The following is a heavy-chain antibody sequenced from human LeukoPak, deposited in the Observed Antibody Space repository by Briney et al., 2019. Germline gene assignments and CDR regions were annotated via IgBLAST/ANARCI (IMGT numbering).Heavy chain of an antibody. D-gene: IGHD6-19*01. CDR3: ARGRKYSSGWYSF. V-gene: IGHV4-34*01. CDR1: GGSFSGYY. CDR2: INHSGST. Sequence: SETLSLTGAVYGGSFSGYYWSWIRQPPGKGLEWIGEINHSGSTNYNPSLKSRVTISVDTSKNQFSLKLSSVTAADTAVYYCARGRKYSSGWYSFWGQGTLVTVSS. J-gene: IGHJ4*02.